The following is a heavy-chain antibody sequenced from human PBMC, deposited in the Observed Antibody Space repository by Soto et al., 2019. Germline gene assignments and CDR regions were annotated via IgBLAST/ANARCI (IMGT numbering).Heavy chain of an antibody. CDR2: IKQAGSEQ. J-gene: IGHJ6*02. CDR3: AREAV. Sequence: EVQLVESGGGLVKPGGSLRLSCAASGFTFSGYWMSWVRQAPGKGLEWVANIKQAGSEQFYVDSWKGRFTISRDNAENSLYLQMNSLRAEDTAVYYCAREAVWGQGTTVTVSS. CDR1: GFTFSGYW. V-gene: IGHV3-7*05.